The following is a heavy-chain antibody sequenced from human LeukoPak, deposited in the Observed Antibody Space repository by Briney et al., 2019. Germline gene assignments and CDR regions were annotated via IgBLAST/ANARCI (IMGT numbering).Heavy chain of an antibody. V-gene: IGHV3-53*01. CDR3: ARLRRGY. CDR2: IKSDGTT. J-gene: IGHJ4*02. CDR1: GLTVTSNH. Sequence: GGSLRLSCAASGLTVTSNHMSWVRQPPGKGLEWVSLIKSDGTTEYADSVKGRVTISRDNSKNTLFLQMNSLRVEDTAVYYCARLRRGYWGRGTPVTVSS.